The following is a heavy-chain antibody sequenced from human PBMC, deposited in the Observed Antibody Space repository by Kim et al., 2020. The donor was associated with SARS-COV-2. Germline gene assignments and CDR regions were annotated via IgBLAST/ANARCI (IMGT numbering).Heavy chain of an antibody. Sequence: CYAGSVKGRFTITRDNAKNSMYLQMNSLRAEDTAVYYCASVAAGMAAAGSWGQGTLVTVSS. J-gene: IGHJ5*02. D-gene: IGHD6-13*01. CDR3: ASVAAGMAAAGS. V-gene: IGHV3-21*01.